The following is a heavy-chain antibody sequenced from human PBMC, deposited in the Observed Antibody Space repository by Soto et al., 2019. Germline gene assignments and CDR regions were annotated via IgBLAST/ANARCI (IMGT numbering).Heavy chain of an antibody. D-gene: IGHD3-9*01. Sequence: GGSLRLSCAASGFTFSSYAMHWVRQAPGKGLEYVSNINSNGGSTDYANSVKGRFTISRDNSKNTLYLQMGSLRAEDMAVYYCARAPYDILTGYYFDYWGQGTLVTVSS. J-gene: IGHJ4*02. CDR2: INSNGGST. V-gene: IGHV3-64*01. CDR1: GFTFSSYA. CDR3: ARAPYDILTGYYFDY.